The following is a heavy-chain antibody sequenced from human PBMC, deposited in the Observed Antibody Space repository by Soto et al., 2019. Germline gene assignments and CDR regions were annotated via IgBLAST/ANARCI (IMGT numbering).Heavy chain of an antibody. CDR2: ISYDGSNK. D-gene: IGHD1-26*01. V-gene: IGHV3-30*18. J-gene: IGHJ4*02. CDR3: ANPPCRVWEAVSANFAS. Sequence: GSLRLSCAASGFTFSSYGMHWVRQAPGKGLEWVAVISYDGSNKYYADSVKGRFTISRDNSKNTLYLQMNSLRAEDTAVYYWANPPCRVWEAVSANFASWGKGP. CDR1: GFTFSSYG.